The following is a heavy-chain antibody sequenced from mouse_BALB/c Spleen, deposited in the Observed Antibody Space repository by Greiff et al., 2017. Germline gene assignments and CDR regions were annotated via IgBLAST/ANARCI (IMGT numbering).Heavy chain of an antibody. J-gene: IGHJ3*01. CDR3: ARSGAY. CDR1: GYAFSSYW. V-gene: IGHV1-80*01. CDR2: IYPGDGDT. D-gene: IGHD3-1*01. Sequence: VKVVESGAELVRPGSSVKISCKASGYAFSSYWMNWVKQRPGQGLEWIGQIYPGDGDTNYNGKFKGKATLTADKSSSTAYMQLSSLTSEDSAVYFCARSGAYWGQGTLVTVSA.